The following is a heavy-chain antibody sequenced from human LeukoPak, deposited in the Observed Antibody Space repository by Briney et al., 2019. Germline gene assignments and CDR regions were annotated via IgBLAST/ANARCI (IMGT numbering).Heavy chain of an antibody. CDR3: ARRYCSSTSCNPYFFDF. CDR1: GYSFTSYW. Sequence: GESLRISCKGSGYSFTSYWISWVRQMPGKGLEWMGRIAPSDSYTNYSPSFQGHVTISADKSISTAYLQWSTLKASDSAIYYCARRYCSSTSCNPYFFDFWGQGTLVTVSS. CDR2: IAPSDSYT. V-gene: IGHV5-10-1*01. J-gene: IGHJ4*02. D-gene: IGHD2-2*01.